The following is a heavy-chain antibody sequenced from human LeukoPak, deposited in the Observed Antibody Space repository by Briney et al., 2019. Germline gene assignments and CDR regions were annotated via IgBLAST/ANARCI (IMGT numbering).Heavy chain of an antibody. V-gene: IGHV4-39*01. D-gene: IGHD1-26*01. Sequence: PSETLSLTCTVSGGSISSSSYYWGWIRQPPGKGLEWIGSIYYSGSTYYNPSLKSRVTMSVDTSKNQFSLKLSSVTAADTAVYYCAVEIDLVGAFSHFDYWGQGTLVTVSS. CDR3: AVEIDLVGAFSHFDY. J-gene: IGHJ4*02. CDR2: IYYSGST. CDR1: GGSISSSSYY.